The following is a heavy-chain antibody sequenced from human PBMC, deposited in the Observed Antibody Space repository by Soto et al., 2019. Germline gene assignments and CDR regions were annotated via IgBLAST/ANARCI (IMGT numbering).Heavy chain of an antibody. V-gene: IGHV4-4*02. J-gene: IGHJ4*02. Sequence: PSETLSLTCGVSGGTISSPDWWTWVRQPPGKGLEWIGEIFQSGSTNYNPSLKSRFTISVDTSKNQFSLKLSSVTAADTAVYYCARANYYDSSGYYFDYWGQGTLVTVSS. CDR1: GGTISSPDW. CDR3: ARANYYDSSGYYFDY. CDR2: IFQSGST. D-gene: IGHD3-22*01.